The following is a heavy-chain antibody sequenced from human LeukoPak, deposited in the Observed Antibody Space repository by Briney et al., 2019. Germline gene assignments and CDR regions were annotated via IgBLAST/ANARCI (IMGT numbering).Heavy chain of an antibody. Sequence: GGSLRLSCAASGFTFSTYGMSWVRQAPGEGLQWVSTIPSGGGTYYADSVKGRFTISRDNAKNSLYLQMNSLRAEDTAVYYCASGSRTYYDILTGPNWFDPWGQGTLVTVSS. D-gene: IGHD3-9*01. V-gene: IGHV3-23*01. J-gene: IGHJ5*02. CDR1: GFTFSTYG. CDR2: IPSGGGT. CDR3: ASGSRTYYDILTGPNWFDP.